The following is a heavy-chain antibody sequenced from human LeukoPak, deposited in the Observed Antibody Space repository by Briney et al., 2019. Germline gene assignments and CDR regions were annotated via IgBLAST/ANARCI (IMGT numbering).Heavy chain of an antibody. CDR2: ISYDGSNK. CDR3: ARVDGDYGPFDY. Sequence: TGGSLRLSCAASGFTFSSYAVHWVRQAPGKGLEWVAVISYDGSNKYYADSVKGRFTISRDNSKNTLYLQMNSLRAEDTAVYYCARVDGDYGPFDYWGQGTLVTVSS. J-gene: IGHJ4*02. D-gene: IGHD4-17*01. CDR1: GFTFSSYA. V-gene: IGHV3-30*04.